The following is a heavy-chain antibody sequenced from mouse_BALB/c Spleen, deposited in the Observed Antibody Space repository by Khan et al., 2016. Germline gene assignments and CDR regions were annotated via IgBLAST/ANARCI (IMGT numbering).Heavy chain of an antibody. J-gene: IGHJ4*01. V-gene: IGHV14-3*02. Sequence: VQLQQPGAELVKPGASVKLSCTASGFNIRDTYMHWVKQRPEQGLEWIGRIDPANGNTKYDPKFQGKATITADTSSNTAYLQLSSLTSDDTAVEYWGGNYVGYYAMDYWGQGTSVTVSS. CDR3: GGNYVGYYAMDY. D-gene: IGHD2-1*01. CDR1: GFNIRDTY. CDR2: IDPANGNT.